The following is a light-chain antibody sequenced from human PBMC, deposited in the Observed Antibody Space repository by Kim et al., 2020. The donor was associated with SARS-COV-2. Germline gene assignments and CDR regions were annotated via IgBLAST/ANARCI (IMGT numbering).Light chain of an antibody. CDR2: DNN. CDR3: ETWDSSLSPV. CDR1: SSNIGNNY. Sequence: QSVLTQPPSVSAAPGQKVTISCSGSSSNIGNNYVSWYQQLPGTAPKLLIYDNNKRPSGIPDRFSGSKSGTSATLGITGLQTGDEADYYCETWDSSLSPVFGGGTQLTVL. V-gene: IGLV1-51*01. J-gene: IGLJ2*01.